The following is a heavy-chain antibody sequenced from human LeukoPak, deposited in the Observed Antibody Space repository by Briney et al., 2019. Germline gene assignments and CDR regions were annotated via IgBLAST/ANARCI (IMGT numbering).Heavy chain of an antibody. Sequence: SVKVSCKASGGTFSSYAISWVRQAPGRGLEWMGGIIPIFGTANYAQKFQGRVTITTDESTSTAYMELSSLRSEDTAVYYCARDRAWRSWFDPWGQGTLVTVSS. CDR1: GGTFSSYA. CDR3: ARDRAWRSWFDP. J-gene: IGHJ5*02. D-gene: IGHD3-10*01. V-gene: IGHV1-69*05. CDR2: IIPIFGTA.